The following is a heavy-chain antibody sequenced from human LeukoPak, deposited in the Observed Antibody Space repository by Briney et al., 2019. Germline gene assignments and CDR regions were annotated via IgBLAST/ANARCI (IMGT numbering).Heavy chain of an antibody. Sequence: ASVKVSCKASGYTFTSYGISWVRQAPGQGLEWMGWISAYNGNTNYAQKLQGRVTMTTDTSTSTAYMELRSLRSDDTAVYYCARANFLYCSSTTCLFDYWGQGTLVTVSS. D-gene: IGHD2-2*01. CDR1: GYTFTSYG. J-gene: IGHJ4*02. CDR3: ARANFLYCSSTTCLFDY. V-gene: IGHV1-18*01. CDR2: ISAYNGNT.